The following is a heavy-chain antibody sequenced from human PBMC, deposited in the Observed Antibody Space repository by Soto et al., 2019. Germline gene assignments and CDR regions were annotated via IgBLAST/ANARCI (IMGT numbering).Heavy chain of an antibody. CDR2: IYHSGST. CDR1: SGSISSSNW. CDR3: ARDQPGQNYYGSGMRLNYFDY. V-gene: IGHV4-4*02. J-gene: IGHJ4*02. D-gene: IGHD3-10*01. Sequence: PSETLSLTCAVSSGSISSSNWWSWVRQPPGKGLEWIGEIYHSGSTNYNPSLKSRVTISVDKSKNQFSLKLSSVTAADTAVYYCARDQPGQNYYGSGMRLNYFDYWGQGTLVTVSS.